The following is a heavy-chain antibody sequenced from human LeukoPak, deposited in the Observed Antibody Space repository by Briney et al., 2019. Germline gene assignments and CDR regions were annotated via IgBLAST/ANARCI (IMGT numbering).Heavy chain of an antibody. CDR2: ITSGGDA. CDR1: GFTFSSYA. J-gene: IGHJ4*02. CDR3: AKNPFSDYNWYFDY. Sequence: PGGSLRLSCAASGFTFSSYAMSWVRQAPGKGLEWVSGITSGGDAYYADSVKGRFTMSRDNSKSTLYLQMNSLRAEDTAVYYCAKNPFSDYNWYFDYRGQGTLVTVSS. D-gene: IGHD5-12*01. V-gene: IGHV3-23*01.